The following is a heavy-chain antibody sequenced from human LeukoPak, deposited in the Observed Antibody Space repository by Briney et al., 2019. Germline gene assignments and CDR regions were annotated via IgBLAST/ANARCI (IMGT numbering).Heavy chain of an antibody. V-gene: IGHV3-23*01. Sequence: GGSLRLSCAASGFTFRSYAMNWVRQAPGKGLEWVSAMSGSGGSTYYADSVKGRFTISRDNAKNSLYLQMNSLRAEDTAVYYCARDGYYYGSGSYPLDYWGQGTLVTVSS. J-gene: IGHJ4*02. D-gene: IGHD3-10*01. CDR1: GFTFRSYA. CDR3: ARDGYYYGSGSYPLDY. CDR2: MSGSGGST.